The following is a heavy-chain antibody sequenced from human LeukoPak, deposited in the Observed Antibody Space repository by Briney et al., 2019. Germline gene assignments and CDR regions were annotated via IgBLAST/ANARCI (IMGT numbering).Heavy chain of an antibody. J-gene: IGHJ5*02. CDR1: GVTVSSNY. D-gene: IGHD3-9*01. Sequence: PGGSLRLSCAASGVTVSSNYMSWVRQAPGKGLEWVSVIYSGGSTYYADSVKGRFTISRDNSKNTLYLQMNSLRAEDTAVYYCARVLSGDAYMPWGQGTLVTVSS. V-gene: IGHV3-53*01. CDR2: IYSGGST. CDR3: ARVLSGDAYMP.